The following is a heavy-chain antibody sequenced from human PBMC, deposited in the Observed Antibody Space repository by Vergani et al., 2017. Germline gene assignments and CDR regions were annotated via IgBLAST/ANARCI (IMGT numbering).Heavy chain of an antibody. CDR1: GFTFSNAW. CDR3: TTARYCSGGSCWGYFDY. V-gene: IGHV3-15*01. Sequence: VQLVESGGGLVKPGGSLRLSCAASGFTFSNAWMSWVRQAPGKGLEWVGRIKSKTDGGTTDYAAPVKGRFTISRDDSKNTLYLQMNSLKTEDTAVYYCTTARYCSGGSCWGYFDYWGQGTLVTVSS. J-gene: IGHJ4*02. D-gene: IGHD2-15*01. CDR2: IKSKTDGGTT.